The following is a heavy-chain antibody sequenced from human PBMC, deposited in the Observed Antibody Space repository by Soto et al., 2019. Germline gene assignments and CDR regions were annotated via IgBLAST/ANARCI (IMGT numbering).Heavy chain of an antibody. CDR1: GYTFTSYG. CDR2: ISAYNGNT. D-gene: IGHD3-3*01. V-gene: IGHV1-18*01. CDR3: ARDRGRSGLYGMDV. J-gene: IGHJ6*02. Sequence: GASVKVSCKASGYTFTSYGISWVRQAPGQGLEGMGWISAYNGNTNYAQKLQGRVTMTTDTSTSTAYMELRSLRSDDTAVYYCARDRGRSGLYGMDVSGQGTTVTVSS.